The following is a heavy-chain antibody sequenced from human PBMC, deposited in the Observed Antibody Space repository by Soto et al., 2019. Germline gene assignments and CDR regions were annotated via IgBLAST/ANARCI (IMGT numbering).Heavy chain of an antibody. CDR2: IIPIFGTA. CDR1: GGTFSSYA. CDR3: ARGGAGYCSGGSCYLGDY. D-gene: IGHD2-15*01. V-gene: IGHV1-69*01. Sequence: QVQLVQSGAEVKKPGSSVKVSCKASGGTFSSYAISWVRQAPGQGLEWMGGIIPIFGTANYAQKFQGRVTITADECTSTAYMELSSLRYEDTAVYYCARGGAGYCSGGSCYLGDYWGQGTLGTV. J-gene: IGHJ4*02.